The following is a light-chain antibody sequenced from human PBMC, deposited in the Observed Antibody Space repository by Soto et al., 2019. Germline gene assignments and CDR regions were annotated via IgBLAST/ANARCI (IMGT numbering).Light chain of an antibody. CDR1: QSISRH. Sequence: DIQMTQSPSSLPASLGDRVTITCRASQSISRHLNWYQQKPGKDPRLLIYAASSLQSGVTSRFSGSGSGTDFILTITSLQPEDSATYYCQQTYNMPRTFGPGTKVDIK. CDR3: QQTYNMPRT. J-gene: IGKJ3*01. CDR2: AAS. V-gene: IGKV1-39*01.